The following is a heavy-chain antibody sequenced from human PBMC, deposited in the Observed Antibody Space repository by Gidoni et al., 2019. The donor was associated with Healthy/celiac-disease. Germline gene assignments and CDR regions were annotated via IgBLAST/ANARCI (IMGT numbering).Heavy chain of an antibody. CDR3: TRDIGIVGATKADY. CDR2: IRSKAYGGTT. D-gene: IGHD1-26*01. J-gene: IGHJ4*02. V-gene: IGHV3-49*03. Sequence: EVQLVASGGGLVQPGRSLRLSCTASGFTFGDYAMSWFRQAPGKGLEWVGCIRSKAYGGTTEYAASVKGRFTISRDDSKSIAYLQMNSLKTEDTAVYYGTRDIGIVGATKADYWGQGTLVTVSS. CDR1: GFTFGDYA.